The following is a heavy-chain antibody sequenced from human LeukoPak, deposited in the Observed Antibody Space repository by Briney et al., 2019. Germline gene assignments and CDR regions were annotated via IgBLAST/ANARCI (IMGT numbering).Heavy chain of an antibody. CDR3: FSQWLVSEAVCFDP. CDR2: INSDGSST. V-gene: IGHV3-74*01. Sequence: GGSLRLSCAASGFTFSSYWMHWVRQAPGKGLVWVSRINSDGSSTSYADSVKGRFTISRDNSKNTLYLQMNSLRAEDTAVYYCFSQWLVSEAVCFDPWGQGTLVTVSS. CDR1: GFTFSSYW. D-gene: IGHD6-19*01. J-gene: IGHJ5*02.